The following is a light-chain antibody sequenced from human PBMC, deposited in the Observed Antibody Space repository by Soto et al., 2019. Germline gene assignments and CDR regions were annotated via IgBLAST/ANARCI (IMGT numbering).Light chain of an antibody. J-gene: IGKJ4*01. V-gene: IGKV2-28*01. Sequence: DIVMTQSPLSVPVTPGEATSISGRSGRSRLHKNGNNYFNWYLQKQGQSPRVXXYMGSKRASGVPDRFSGSGSGTDGTLTISSLKAEDVAVYYCQQSYSTPPTFGGATKVDI. CDR3: QQSYSTPPT. CDR2: MGS. CDR1: RSRLHKNGNNY.